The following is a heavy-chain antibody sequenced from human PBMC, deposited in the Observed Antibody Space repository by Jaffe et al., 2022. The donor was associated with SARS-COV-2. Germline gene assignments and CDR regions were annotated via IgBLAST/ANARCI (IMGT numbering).Heavy chain of an antibody. CDR1: GFTFGDYA. Sequence: EVQLVESGGGLVKPGRSLRLSCTASGFTFGDYAMSWFRQAPGKGLEWVGFIRSKAYGGTTEYAASVKGRFTISRDDSKSIAYLQMNSLKTEDTAVYYCTRDTFSGITGMITGLDNTETEDYWGQGTLVTVSS. CDR3: TRDTFSGITGMITGLDNTETEDY. J-gene: IGHJ4*02. D-gene: IGHD1-20*01. CDR2: IRSKAYGGTT. V-gene: IGHV3-49*05.